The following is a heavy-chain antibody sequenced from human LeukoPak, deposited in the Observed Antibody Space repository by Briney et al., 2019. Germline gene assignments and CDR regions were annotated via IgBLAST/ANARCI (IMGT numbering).Heavy chain of an antibody. CDR3: ARDSPPALREQWLVQGAFDI. D-gene: IGHD6-19*01. CDR2: ISSSSSYI. J-gene: IGHJ3*02. Sequence: GGSLRLSCAASGFTFSNYNMNWVRQAPGKGLEWVSSISSSSSYIYYADSVKGRFTISRDNAKNSLYLQMNSLRAEDTAVYYCARDSPPALREQWLVQGAFDIWGQGTMVTVSS. V-gene: IGHV3-21*01. CDR1: GFTFSNYN.